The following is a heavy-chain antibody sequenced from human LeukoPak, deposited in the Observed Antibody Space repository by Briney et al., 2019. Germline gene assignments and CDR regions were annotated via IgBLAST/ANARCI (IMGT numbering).Heavy chain of an antibody. D-gene: IGHD4-11*01. CDR3: ARDRAVGLPFDY. CDR2: IIPIFGTA. Sequence: SVKVSCKASVGTFSSYAISWVRQAPGQGLEWMGRIIPIFGTANYAQKFQGRVTITTDESTSTAYMELSSLRSEDTAVYYCARDRAVGLPFDYWGQGTLVTVSS. J-gene: IGHJ4*02. V-gene: IGHV1-69*05. CDR1: VGTFSSYA.